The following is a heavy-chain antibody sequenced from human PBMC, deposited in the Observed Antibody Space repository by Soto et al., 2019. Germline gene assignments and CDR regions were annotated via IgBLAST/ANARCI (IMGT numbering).Heavy chain of an antibody. Sequence: SDTLSLTCTVSGGSISSYYWSWIRQPPGKGLEWIGYIYYSGSTNYNPSLKSRVTISVDTSKNQFSLKLSSVTAADTAVYYCAREDYSNCGVNWFDPWGQGTLVTVSS. CDR3: AREDYSNCGVNWFDP. J-gene: IGHJ5*02. CDR2: IYYSGST. D-gene: IGHD4-4*01. CDR1: GGSISSYY. V-gene: IGHV4-59*01.